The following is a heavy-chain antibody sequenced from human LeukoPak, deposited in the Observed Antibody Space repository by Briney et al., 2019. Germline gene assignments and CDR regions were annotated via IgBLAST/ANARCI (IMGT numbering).Heavy chain of an antibody. CDR2: IYYSGST. D-gene: IGHD3-16*01. V-gene: IGHV4-59*01. CDR1: GGSISSYY. J-gene: IGHJ6*03. CDR3: ARARYVWGGHYYYYCMDV. Sequence: SETLSLTCTVSGGSISSYYWSWIRQPPGKGLEWIGYIYYSGSTNYNPSLKSRVTISVDTSKNQFSLKLSSVTAADTAVYYCARARYVWGGHYYYYCMDVWGKGTTVTVSS.